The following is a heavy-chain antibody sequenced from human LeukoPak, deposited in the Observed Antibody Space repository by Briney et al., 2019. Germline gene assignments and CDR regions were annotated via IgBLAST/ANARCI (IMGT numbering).Heavy chain of an antibody. CDR2: ISGDGGST. V-gene: IGHV3-23*01. D-gene: IGHD1-1*01. Sequence: GGSLRLSCAASGFIFGTNAMSWVRQAPGKGLEWVSGISGDGGSTYYADPVKGRFTISRDNSKNTLYLQVNSLRAEDTAVYYCAKHDHFTRSHMDVWGQGTTVTVSS. J-gene: IGHJ6*02. CDR3: AKHDHFTRSHMDV. CDR1: GFIFGTNA.